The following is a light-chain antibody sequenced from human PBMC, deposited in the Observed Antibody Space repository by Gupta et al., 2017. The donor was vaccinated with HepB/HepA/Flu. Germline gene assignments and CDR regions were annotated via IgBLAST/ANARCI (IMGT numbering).Light chain of an antibody. CDR1: QSVGSN. Sequence: EIMMTQSPATLSVSPGERATLSCRASQSVGSNLAWYQQKPGKAPRLLIYAASTRATGIPARFSGSGSGTEFTLTISSLQSEDFAVYYCQQYDNRPPWTFGQGTKVEIK. CDR3: QQYDNRPPWT. J-gene: IGKJ1*01. CDR2: AAS. V-gene: IGKV3-15*01.